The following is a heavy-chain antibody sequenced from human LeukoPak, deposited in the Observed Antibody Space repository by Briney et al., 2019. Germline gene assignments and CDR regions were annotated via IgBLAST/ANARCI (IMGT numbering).Heavy chain of an antibody. CDR2: ISAYNGNT. V-gene: IGHV1-18*01. CDR3: ARVGGYYPSHWYFDL. J-gene: IGHJ2*01. D-gene: IGHD3-22*01. CDR1: GYTFTSYG. Sequence: ASVKVSCRASGYTFTSYGISWVRQAPGQGLEWMGWISAYNGNTNYAQKLQGRVTMTTDTSTSTAYMELRSLRSDDTAVYYCARVGGYYPSHWYFDLWGRGTLVTVSS.